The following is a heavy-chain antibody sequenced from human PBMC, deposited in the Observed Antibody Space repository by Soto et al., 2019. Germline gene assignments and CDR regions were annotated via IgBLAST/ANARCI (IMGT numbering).Heavy chain of an antibody. V-gene: IGHV3-7*01. CDR2: LNQGGGQK. D-gene: IGHD1-1*01. J-gene: IGHJ4*02. Sequence: GGSLRLSCTGSGFTFGNYWMNWVRQTPEKGLDWVASLNQGGGQKYSVDSVKGRFIISRDNAEDSLYLQMDSLRAEDTALYYCARGMETFDYWGQGALVTVSS. CDR3: ARGMETFDY. CDR1: GFTFGNYW.